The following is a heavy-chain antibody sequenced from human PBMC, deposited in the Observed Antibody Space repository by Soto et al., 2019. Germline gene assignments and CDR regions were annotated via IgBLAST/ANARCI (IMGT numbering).Heavy chain of an antibody. D-gene: IGHD1-26*01. CDR3: ARDFGGATGY. CDR2: ISTTSGYI. J-gene: IGHJ4*02. CDR1: GFTFTSYT. V-gene: IGHV3-21*01. Sequence: LRLSCAASGFTFTSYTFNWVRQAPGKGLEWVSCISTTSGYIYYADSVKGRFTISRDNAKNSLYLQMNSLRAEDTAVYYCARDFGGATGYWGQGTLVTVSS.